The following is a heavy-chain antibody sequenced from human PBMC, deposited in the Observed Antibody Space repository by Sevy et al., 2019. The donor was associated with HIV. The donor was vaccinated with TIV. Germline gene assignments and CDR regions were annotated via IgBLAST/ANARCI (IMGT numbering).Heavy chain of an antibody. Sequence: GGSLRLSCAASGFTFSSYAMHWVRQAPGKGLEWVAVISYDGSNKYYADSVKGRFTISRDNSKNTMYLQMNSLRAEDTAVYYCARDQLITMIVVVPAGAFDIWGQGTMVTVSS. J-gene: IGHJ3*02. CDR2: ISYDGSNK. V-gene: IGHV3-30-3*01. CDR1: GFTFSSYA. CDR3: ARDQLITMIVVVPAGAFDI. D-gene: IGHD3-22*01.